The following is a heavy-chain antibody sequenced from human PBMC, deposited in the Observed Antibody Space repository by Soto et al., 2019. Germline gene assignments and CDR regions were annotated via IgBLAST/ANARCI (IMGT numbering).Heavy chain of an antibody. CDR1: GYTVNSYA. CDR2: INAGNGNT. V-gene: IGHV1-3*01. CDR3: ARDPPFFDY. J-gene: IGHJ4*02. Sequence: ASVKDSCKTTGYTVNSYAMRWVRQAPGQRLEWMGWINAGNGNTKYSQKFQGRVTITRDTSASTAYMELSSLRSEDTAVYYCARDPPFFDYWGQGTLVTVSS.